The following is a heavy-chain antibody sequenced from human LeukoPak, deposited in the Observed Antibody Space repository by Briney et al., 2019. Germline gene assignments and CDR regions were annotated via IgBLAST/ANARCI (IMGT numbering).Heavy chain of an antibody. Sequence: GGSLRLSCAASGFTFSSYAMHWVRQAPGKGLEWVAVISYDGSNKKYGDSVKGRFTISRDNSKNTLDLQMNSLRSDDTAVYYCARSPSGSWNYYYYMDVWGKGTTVTVSS. CDR2: ISYDGSNK. J-gene: IGHJ6*03. CDR3: ARSPSGSWNYYYYMDV. D-gene: IGHD1-26*01. CDR1: GFTFSSYA. V-gene: IGHV3-30*04.